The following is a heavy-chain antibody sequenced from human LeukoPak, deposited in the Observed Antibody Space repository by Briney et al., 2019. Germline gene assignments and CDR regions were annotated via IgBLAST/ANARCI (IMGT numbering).Heavy chain of an antibody. Sequence: PGGSLRLSCAASGFTFSSYAMHWVRQAPGKGLEYVSAISSNGGSTYYANSVRGRFTISRDNSKNTLYLQMGSLRAEDMAVYYCAREDSGSYGYFDYWGQGTLVTVSS. V-gene: IGHV3-64*01. D-gene: IGHD1-26*01. J-gene: IGHJ4*02. CDR3: AREDSGSYGYFDY. CDR1: GFTFSSYA. CDR2: ISSNGGST.